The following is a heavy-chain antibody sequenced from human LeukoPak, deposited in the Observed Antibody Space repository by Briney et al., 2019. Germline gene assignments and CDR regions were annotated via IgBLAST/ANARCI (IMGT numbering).Heavy chain of an antibody. Sequence: GGSLRLSCAASGFTFSSYAMSWVRQAPGKGLEWVSAISGSGGSTYYADSAKGRFTISRDNSKNTLYLQMNSLRAEDTAVYYCARSPYCSGGSCYFDPFFDYWGQGTLVTVSS. CDR2: ISGSGGST. D-gene: IGHD2-15*01. J-gene: IGHJ4*02. CDR3: ARSPYCSGGSCYFDPFFDY. CDR1: GFTFSSYA. V-gene: IGHV3-23*01.